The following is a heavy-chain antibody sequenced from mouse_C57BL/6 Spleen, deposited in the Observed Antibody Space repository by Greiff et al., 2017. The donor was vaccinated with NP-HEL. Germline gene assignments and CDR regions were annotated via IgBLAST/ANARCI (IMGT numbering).Heavy chain of an antibody. V-gene: IGHV1-62-2*01. CDR1: GYTFTEYT. CDR3: ARHEDRGFITTVVADY. CDR2: FYPGSGSI. D-gene: IGHD1-1*01. Sequence: VKLQESGAELVKPGASVKLSCKASGYTFTEYTIHWVKQRSGQGLEWIGWFYPGSGSIKYNEKFKDKATLTADKSSSTVYMELSRLTSEDSAVYFGARHEDRGFITTVVADYWGQGTTLTVSS. J-gene: IGHJ2*01.